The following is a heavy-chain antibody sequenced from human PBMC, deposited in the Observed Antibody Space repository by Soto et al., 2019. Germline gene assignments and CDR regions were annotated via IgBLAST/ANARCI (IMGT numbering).Heavy chain of an antibody. CDR2: ISGSGGST. CDR3: ARPGERHHYYGMDV. CDR1: GFTFSSYA. D-gene: IGHD1-1*01. V-gene: IGHV3-23*01. Sequence: PGGSLRLSCAASGFTFSSYAMSWVRQAPGKGLEWVSAISGSGGSTYYADSVKGRFTISRDNSKNTLYLQMNSLRAEDTAVYYCARPGERHHYYGMDVWGQGTTVTV. J-gene: IGHJ6*02.